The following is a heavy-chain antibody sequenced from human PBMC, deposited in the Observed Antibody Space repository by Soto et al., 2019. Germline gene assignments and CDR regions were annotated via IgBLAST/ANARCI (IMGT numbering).Heavy chain of an antibody. CDR1: GFTFSSYS. CDR3: APYCSSTSCHRRYHFAD. D-gene: IGHD2-2*01. J-gene: IGHJ4*02. V-gene: IGHV3-21*01. Sequence: GGSLRLSCAASGFTFSSYSMNWVRQAPGKGLEWVSSISSSSSYIYYADSVKGRFTISRDNAKNSLYLQMNSLRAEDTAVYYCAPYCSSTSCHRRYHFADWGQGTLVPVAS. CDR2: ISSSSSYI.